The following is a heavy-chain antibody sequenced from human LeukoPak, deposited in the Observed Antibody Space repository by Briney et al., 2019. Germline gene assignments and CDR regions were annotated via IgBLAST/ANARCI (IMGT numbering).Heavy chain of an antibody. V-gene: IGHV3-7*01. Sequence: PGGSLRLSCEASGFIFSKYWMAWVRQAPGKGLEWVANIKQDGGDKYYEDSVKGRFNISRDNAKNSVFLQMNSLGAEDTAVYYCARVLFGDPWFTLWGQGTLVTVSS. CDR1: GFIFSKYW. CDR2: IKQDGGDK. CDR3: ARVLFGDPWFTL. D-gene: IGHD3-10*01. J-gene: IGHJ4*02.